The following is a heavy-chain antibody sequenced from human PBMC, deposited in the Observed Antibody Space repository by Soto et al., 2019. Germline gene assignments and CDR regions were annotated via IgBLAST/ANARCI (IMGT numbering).Heavy chain of an antibody. J-gene: IGHJ4*02. V-gene: IGHV1-69*13. CDR1: GGTFSSYA. Sequence: SVKVSCKASGGTFSSYAISWVRQAPGQGLEWMGGIIPIFGTANYAQKFQGRVTITADESTSTAYMELSSLRSEDTAVYYCDRDDGHCSGGSCSISDYWGQGTLVTVSS. D-gene: IGHD2-15*01. CDR2: IIPIFGTA. CDR3: DRDDGHCSGGSCSISDY.